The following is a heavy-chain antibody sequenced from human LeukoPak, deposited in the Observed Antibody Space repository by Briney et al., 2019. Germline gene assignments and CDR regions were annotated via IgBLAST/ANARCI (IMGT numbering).Heavy chain of an antibody. V-gene: IGHV4-34*01. Sequence: GSLRLSCAASGFTFSSYSMNWVRQAPGKGLEWIGEINHSGSTNYNPSLKSRVTISVDTSKNQFSLKLSSVTAADTAVYYCARGYPSSYGFLGRYYYYMDVWGKGTTVTVSS. J-gene: IGHJ6*03. D-gene: IGHD5-18*01. CDR2: INHSGST. CDR3: ARGYPSSYGFLGRYYYYMDV. CDR1: GFTFSSYS.